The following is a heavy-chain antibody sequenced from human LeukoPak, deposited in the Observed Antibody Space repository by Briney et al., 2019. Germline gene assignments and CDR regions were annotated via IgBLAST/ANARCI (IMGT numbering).Heavy chain of an antibody. Sequence: GGSLRLSCAASGFTFSSYGMSWVCQAPGKGLEWVSAISGSGGSTYYADSVKGRFTIPRDNSKNTLYLQMNSLRAEDTAVYYCAKWGRYFDYWGQGTLVTVSS. V-gene: IGHV3-23*01. CDR2: ISGSGGST. CDR3: AKWGRYFDY. D-gene: IGHD3-16*01. J-gene: IGHJ4*02. CDR1: GFTFSSYG.